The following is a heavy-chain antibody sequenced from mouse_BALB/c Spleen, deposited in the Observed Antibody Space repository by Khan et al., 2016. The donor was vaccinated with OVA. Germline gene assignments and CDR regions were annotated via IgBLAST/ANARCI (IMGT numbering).Heavy chain of an antibody. CDR3: ARRTTGYTMDC. CDR2: INPRSGYT. V-gene: IGHV1-4*01. J-gene: IGHJ4*01. D-gene: IGHD6-1*01. CDR1: GYTFTSNT. Sequence: QVQLQQSGAELARPGASVRMSCKASGYTFTSNTMNWVKQRPGQGLEWIGYINPRSGYTNYNQNFKDKATLTADKSSSTAYMQLSSLTSEDSAVYYCARRTTGYTMDCWGQGTSVTVSS.